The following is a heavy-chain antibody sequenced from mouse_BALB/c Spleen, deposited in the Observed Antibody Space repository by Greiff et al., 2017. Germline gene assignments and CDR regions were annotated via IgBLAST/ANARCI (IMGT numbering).Heavy chain of an antibody. CDR3: AREDYDGYYYYAMDY. CDR1: GYSITSGYY. Sequence: ESGPGLVKPSQSLSLTCSVTGYSITSGYYWNWIRQFPGNKLEWMGYISYDGSNNYNPSLKNRISITRDTSKNQFFLKLNSVTTEDTATYDGAREDYDGYYYYAMDYWGQGTSVTVSS. V-gene: IGHV3-6*02. CDR2: ISYDGSN. D-gene: IGHD2-3*01. J-gene: IGHJ4*01.